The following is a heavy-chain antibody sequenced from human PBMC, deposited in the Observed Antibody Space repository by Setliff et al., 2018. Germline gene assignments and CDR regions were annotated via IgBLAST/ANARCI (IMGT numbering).Heavy chain of an antibody. Sequence: ASVKVSCKASGYTFAGYYMHWVRQAPGQGLEWMGIINPGGLSSSSTQKFEGRVTMTRDTSTSTVYMELNSLTSDDTAVYFCARSFNSGFYHQRDAYDIWGQGTLVTVSS. V-gene: IGHV1-46*01. J-gene: IGHJ3*02. D-gene: IGHD5-12*01. CDR1: GYTFAGYY. CDR2: INPGGLSS. CDR3: ARSFNSGFYHQRDAYDI.